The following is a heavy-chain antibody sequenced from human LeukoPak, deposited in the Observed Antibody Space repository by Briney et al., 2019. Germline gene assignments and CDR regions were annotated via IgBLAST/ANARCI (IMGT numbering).Heavy chain of an antibody. CDR2: IYYSGST. J-gene: IGHJ4*02. V-gene: IGHV4-59*12. CDR1: GGSISSYY. CDR3: TRRGVDGSAFDY. D-gene: IGHD1-26*01. Sequence: PSETLSLTCTVSGGSISSYYWSWIRQPPGKGLEWIGYIYYSGSTNYNPSLKSRVTISVDTSKNQFSLRLTSVTAADTAVYSCTRRGVDGSAFDYWGQGTLVTVSS.